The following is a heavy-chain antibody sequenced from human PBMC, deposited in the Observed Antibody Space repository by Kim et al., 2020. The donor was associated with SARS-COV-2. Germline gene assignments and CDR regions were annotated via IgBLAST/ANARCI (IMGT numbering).Heavy chain of an antibody. CDR1: GYTFTSYD. CDR2: MNPNSGNT. CDR3: ARGVDEYYDILTGYIRRFYYFDY. J-gene: IGHJ4*02. D-gene: IGHD3-9*01. V-gene: IGHV1-8*01. Sequence: ASVKVSCKASGYTFTSYDINWVRQATGQGLEWMGWMNPNSGNTGYAQKFQGRVTMTRNTSISTAYMELSSLRSEDTAVYYCARGVDEYYDILTGYIRRFYYFDYWGQGTLVTVSS.